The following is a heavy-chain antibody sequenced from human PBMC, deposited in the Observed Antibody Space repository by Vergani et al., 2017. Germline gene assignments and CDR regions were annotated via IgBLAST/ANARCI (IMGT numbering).Heavy chain of an antibody. Sequence: QVQLVQSGAEVKKPGSSVKVSCKASGATFRSNTISWVRQVPGQGLEWMGRIIPVLGKTKYAQDFQGRLTITADTSTSTAYMELTSLRSQDTAVYYCARDPRGYGGDPEDYYYGMDVWGQXP. D-gene: IGHD2-21*02. CDR1: GATFRSNT. V-gene: IGHV1-69*08. J-gene: IGHJ6*02. CDR2: IIPVLGKT. CDR3: ARDPRGYGGDPEDYYYGMDV.